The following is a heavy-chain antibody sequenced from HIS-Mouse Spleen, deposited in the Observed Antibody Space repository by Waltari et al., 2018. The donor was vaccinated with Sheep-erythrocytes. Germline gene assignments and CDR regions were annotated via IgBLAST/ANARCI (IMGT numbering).Heavy chain of an antibody. J-gene: IGHJ4*02. Sequence: EVQLLESGGGLVQPGGSLRLSCDASGFTFRGYAMSWVRQAPGKGLEWVSAISGSGGSTYYADSVKGRFTISRDNSKNTLYLQMNSLRAEDTAVYYCAKWIKLGREGYFDYWGQGTLVTVSS. D-gene: IGHD7-27*01. CDR2: ISGSGGST. CDR3: AKWIKLGREGYFDY. V-gene: IGHV3-23*01. CDR1: GFTFRGYA.